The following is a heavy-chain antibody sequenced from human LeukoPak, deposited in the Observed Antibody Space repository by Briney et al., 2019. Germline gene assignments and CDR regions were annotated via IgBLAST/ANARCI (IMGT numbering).Heavy chain of an antibody. J-gene: IGHJ4*02. CDR2: INPTGGT. V-gene: IGHV1-2*02. Sequence: ASVTVSCKASVYTFTGHYMNWVRLAPGQGLEWMGWINPTGGTTYAQTFQDRVTMTRDTSINTAYMELSGLRSDDTAVYYCARDLGWSSSHWGQGTLVTVSS. D-gene: IGHD6-6*01. CDR1: VYTFTGHY. CDR3: ARDLGWSSSH.